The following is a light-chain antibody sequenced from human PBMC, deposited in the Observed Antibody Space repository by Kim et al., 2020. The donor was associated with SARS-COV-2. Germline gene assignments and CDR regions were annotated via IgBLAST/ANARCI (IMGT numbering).Light chain of an antibody. CDR2: DVS. CDR3: ASYAGGADVK. Sequence: GKSVTISCAGTRSDPMFDNYASWDQQYPGKAPKLMVFDVSKRPSGVPDRFSGSKSGSTASLTVSGLQADDESYYYCASYAGGADVKFGGGTQLTVL. J-gene: IGLJ2*01. V-gene: IGLV2-8*01. CDR1: RSDPMFDNY.